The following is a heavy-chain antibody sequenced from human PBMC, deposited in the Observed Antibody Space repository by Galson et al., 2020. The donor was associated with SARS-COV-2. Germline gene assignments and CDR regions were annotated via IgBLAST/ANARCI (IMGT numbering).Heavy chain of an antibody. CDR2: ISSNGGST. J-gene: IGHJ4*02. Sequence: GGSLRLSCAASGFTFSSYAMHWVRQAPGKGLEYVSTISSNGGSTFYANSVKDRFTISRDNSKNTLYLQMGSLTAEDMAVYYCARDASCGGDCYLYYFDSWGQGTLVTVSS. CDR1: GFTFSSYA. V-gene: IGHV3-64*01. D-gene: IGHD2-21*01. CDR3: ARDASCGGDCYLYYFDS.